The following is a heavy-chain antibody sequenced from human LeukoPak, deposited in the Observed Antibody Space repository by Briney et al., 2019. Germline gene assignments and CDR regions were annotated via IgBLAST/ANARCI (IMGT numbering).Heavy chain of an antibody. CDR1: GYTFTSYY. CDR3: ARDGYYDSSGYSNDAFDI. CDR2: INPSGGST. D-gene: IGHD3-22*01. V-gene: IGHV1-46*01. J-gene: IGHJ3*02. Sequence: GASVKVSCKASGYTFTSYYMHWVRQAPGQGLEWMGIINPSGGSTSYAQKFQGRVTMTRDTSTRTVYMELSSLRSEDTAVYYCARDGYYDSSGYSNDAFDIWGQGTMVTVSS.